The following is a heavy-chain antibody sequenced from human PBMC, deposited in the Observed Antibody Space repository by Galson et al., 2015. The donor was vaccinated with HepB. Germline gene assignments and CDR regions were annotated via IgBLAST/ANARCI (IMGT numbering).Heavy chain of an antibody. J-gene: IGHJ4*02. V-gene: IGHV3-48*02. D-gene: IGHD4-17*01. CDR1: GFTFSSYS. CDR2: ISSRSSTI. Sequence: SLRLSCAASGFTFSSYSMNWVRQAPGKGLEWVSYISSRSSTIYYADSVWGRFTISRDNAKNSLYLQMNSLRDEDTAVYYCARDIDYSTTTVTIDYWGQGTLVTVSS. CDR3: ARDIDYSTTTVTIDY.